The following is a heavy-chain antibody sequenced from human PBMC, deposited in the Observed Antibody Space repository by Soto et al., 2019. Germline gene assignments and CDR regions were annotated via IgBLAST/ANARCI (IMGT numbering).Heavy chain of an antibody. Sequence: SETLSLTCAVSSGSISSSNWWSWVRQPPGKGLEWIGEIYHSGSTNYNPSLKSRVTISVDKSKNQFSLKLSSVTAADTAVYYRARVKPEYSSSDNWFDPWGQGTLVTVSS. CDR1: SGSISSSNW. CDR2: IYHSGST. J-gene: IGHJ5*02. V-gene: IGHV4-4*02. CDR3: ARVKPEYSSSDNWFDP. D-gene: IGHD6-6*01.